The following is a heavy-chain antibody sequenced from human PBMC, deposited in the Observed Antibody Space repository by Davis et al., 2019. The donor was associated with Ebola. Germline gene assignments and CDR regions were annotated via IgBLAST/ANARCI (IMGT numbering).Heavy chain of an antibody. CDR3: ARSSGGSCYSAVDY. J-gene: IGHJ4*02. CDR1: GFTFSSYA. V-gene: IGHV3-23*01. D-gene: IGHD2-15*01. Sequence: GESLKISCAASGFTFSSYAMSWVRQAPGKGLEWVSAICGSDGTTYYAGSVKGRFTISRDNSKNTLYLQMNSLRAEDTAVYYCARSSGGSCYSAVDYWGQGTLVTVSS. CDR2: ICGSDGTT.